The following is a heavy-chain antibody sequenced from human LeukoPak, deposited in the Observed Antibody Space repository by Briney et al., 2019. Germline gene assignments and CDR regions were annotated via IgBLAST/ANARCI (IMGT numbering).Heavy chain of an antibody. D-gene: IGHD3-9*01. CDR2: IYPGDSDT. Sequence: GESLKISCKGSGYSFTSYWIGWVRQMPGKGLEWMGIIYPGDSDTRYSPSFQGQVTISAGKSISTAYLQWSSLKASDTAMYYCARQNDILTGYSDYWGQGTLVTVSS. V-gene: IGHV5-51*01. J-gene: IGHJ4*02. CDR3: ARQNDILTGYSDY. CDR1: GYSFTSYW.